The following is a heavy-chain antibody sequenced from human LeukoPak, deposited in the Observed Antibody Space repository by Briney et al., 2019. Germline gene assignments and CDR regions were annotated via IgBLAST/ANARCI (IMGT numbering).Heavy chain of an antibody. CDR2: ISYSGSDK. CDR3: AKDYSTWGWDYNYGMDV. J-gene: IGHJ6*02. CDR1: GFTFSTYG. V-gene: IGHV3-30*18. Sequence: PGGSLRLSCAASGFTFSTYGMHWVRQAPGKGLEWVALISYSGSDKYYADSVKGRFTISRDNSKNTLYLQMNSLRAEDTAVYYSAKDYSTWGWDYNYGMDVWGQGTTVTVSS. D-gene: IGHD3-16*01.